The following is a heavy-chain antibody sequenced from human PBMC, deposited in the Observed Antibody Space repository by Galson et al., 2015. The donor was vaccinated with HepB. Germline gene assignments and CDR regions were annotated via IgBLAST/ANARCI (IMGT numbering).Heavy chain of an antibody. CDR1: GFTFSSYA. D-gene: IGHD5-18*01. CDR2: ISYDGSNK. CDR3: ARVGSYGYEDVVFDY. J-gene: IGHJ4*02. V-gene: IGHV3-30*04. Sequence: SLRLSCAASGFTFSSYAMHWVRQAPGKGLEWVAVISYDGSNKYYADSVKGRFTISRDNSKNTLYLQMNSLRAEDTAVYYCARVGSYGYEDVVFDYWGQGTLVTVSS.